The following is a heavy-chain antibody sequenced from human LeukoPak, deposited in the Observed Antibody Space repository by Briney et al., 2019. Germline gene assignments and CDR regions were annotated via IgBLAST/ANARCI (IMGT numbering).Heavy chain of an antibody. Sequence: GGSLRLSCAASGFTFSNLWMSWVRQAPGKGLKWVANIKQDGSEKYYVDSVKGRFTISRDNAQNSLYLQMNSLRAEDAAIYYCATSTAAAGTDWGQGTLVTVSS. D-gene: IGHD6-13*01. J-gene: IGHJ4*02. CDR1: GFTFSNLW. CDR3: ATSTAAAGTD. V-gene: IGHV3-7*03. CDR2: IKQDGSEK.